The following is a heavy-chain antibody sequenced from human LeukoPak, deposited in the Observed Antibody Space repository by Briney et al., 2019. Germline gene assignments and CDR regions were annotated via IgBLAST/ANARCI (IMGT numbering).Heavy chain of an antibody. CDR3: ARGRNDYDDSSGNFDY. CDR1: GGTFSSYA. CDR2: IIPILGIA. Sequence: GASVTVSCTASGGTFSSYAISWVRQAPGQGVEWMGRIIPILGIANYAQKFQGRVTITADKSTSTAYMKLSSLRSEDTAVYYCARGRNDYDDSSGNFDYGGQGTLVTVSS. V-gene: IGHV1-69*04. D-gene: IGHD3-22*01. J-gene: IGHJ4*02.